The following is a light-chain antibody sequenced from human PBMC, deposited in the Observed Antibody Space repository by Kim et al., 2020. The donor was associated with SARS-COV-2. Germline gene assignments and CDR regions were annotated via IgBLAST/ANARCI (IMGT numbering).Light chain of an antibody. CDR2: GAS. J-gene: IGKJ1*01. V-gene: IGKV3-15*01. Sequence: EIEMTQSPATLSVSPGERAILSCRASQSITSRLAWYQQKPGQAPRLVIHGASIRATGIPARFSGTGSGTEFALTISGLQSEDYAVYYCQQYSDWPQWTFGQGTKVDIK. CDR3: QQYSDWPQWT. CDR1: QSITSR.